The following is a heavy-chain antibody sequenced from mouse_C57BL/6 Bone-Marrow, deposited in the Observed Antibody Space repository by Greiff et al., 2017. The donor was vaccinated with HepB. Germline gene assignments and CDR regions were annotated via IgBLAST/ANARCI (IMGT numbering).Heavy chain of an antibody. Sequence: QVQLQQSGAELVKPGASVKLSCKASGYTFTSYWMHWVKQRPGQGLEWIGMIHPNSGSTNYNEKFKSKATLTVDKSSSTAYMQLSSLTSEDSAVYYCARRTMVRTEHYFDCWGQGTTLTVSS. V-gene: IGHV1-64*01. CDR2: IHPNSGST. J-gene: IGHJ2*01. D-gene: IGHD2-2*01. CDR1: GYTFTSYW. CDR3: ARRTMVRTEHYFDC.